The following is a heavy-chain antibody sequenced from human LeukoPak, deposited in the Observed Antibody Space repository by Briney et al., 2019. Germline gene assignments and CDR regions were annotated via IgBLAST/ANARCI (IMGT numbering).Heavy chain of an antibody. CDR3: ARQGLYCSSTSCNHNYYMDV. CDR1: GGSISSYY. Sequence: SETLSLTCTFSGGSISSYYWSWIRQPPGKGLEGVGYIYTSGCTNYNPSLKSRVTISVDTSKNQFSLKLSSVTAADTAVYYCARQGLYCSSTSCNHNYYMDVWGKGTTVTISS. V-gene: IGHV4-4*09. D-gene: IGHD2-2*01. CDR2: IYTSGCT. J-gene: IGHJ6*03.